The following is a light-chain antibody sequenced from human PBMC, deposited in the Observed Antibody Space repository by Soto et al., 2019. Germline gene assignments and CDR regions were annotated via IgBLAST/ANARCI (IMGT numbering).Light chain of an antibody. CDR1: QSLLHDNVKNC. CDR3: MHALQTPIT. CDR2: LGS. V-gene: IGKV2-28*01. Sequence: DIVMTQSPLSLPVTPGEPASISCRSSQSLLHDNVKNCMDWYVQKPGQSPQLLIYLGSNRASGVPDRFSGSGSGTDFTLKISRVEAEDVGVYYCMHALQTPITFGQGTRLEI. J-gene: IGKJ5*01.